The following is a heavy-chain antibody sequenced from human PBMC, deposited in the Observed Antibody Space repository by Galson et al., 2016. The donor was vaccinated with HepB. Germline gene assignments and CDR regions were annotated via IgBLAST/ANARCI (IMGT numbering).Heavy chain of an antibody. Sequence: SLRLSCAASGVTSNDHAMHWVRQAPGKGLEWVSGIYWSSTRIDYADSVKGRFTISRDNAKNFLYLQMSSLRAEDTAVYYCGKDLLAGGMDVWGQGTTVTVSS. D-gene: IGHD6-19*01. CDR1: GVTSNDHA. J-gene: IGHJ6*02. V-gene: IGHV3-9*02. CDR3: GKDLLAGGMDV. CDR2: IYWSSTRI.